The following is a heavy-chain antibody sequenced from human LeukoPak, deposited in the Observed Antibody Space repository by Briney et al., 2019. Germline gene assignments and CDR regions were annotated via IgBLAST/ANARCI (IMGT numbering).Heavy chain of an antibody. CDR2: INHSGST. CDR3: ARVKRISMDV. J-gene: IGHJ6*02. CDR1: GGSISGYY. V-gene: IGHV4-34*01. D-gene: IGHD3-22*01. Sequence: PSETQSLTCAVYGGSISGYYWSWIRQPPGKGLEWIGEINHSGSTNYNPSLKSRVTISVDTSKNQFSLKLSSVTAADTAVYYCARVKRISMDVWGQGTTVTVSS.